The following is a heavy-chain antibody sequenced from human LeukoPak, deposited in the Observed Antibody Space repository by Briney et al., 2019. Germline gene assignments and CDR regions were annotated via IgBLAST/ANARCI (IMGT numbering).Heavy chain of an antibody. V-gene: IGHV4-39*07. CDR1: GGSISSSSYY. CDR3: ARGRIAAAGPFDY. D-gene: IGHD6-13*01. Sequence: SETLSLTCTVSGGSISSSSYYWGWIRQPPGKGLEWIGSIYYSGNTYYNPSLKSRVTISVDTSKNQFSLKLSSVTAADTAVYYCARGRIAAAGPFDYWGQGTLVTVSS. J-gene: IGHJ4*02. CDR2: IYYSGNT.